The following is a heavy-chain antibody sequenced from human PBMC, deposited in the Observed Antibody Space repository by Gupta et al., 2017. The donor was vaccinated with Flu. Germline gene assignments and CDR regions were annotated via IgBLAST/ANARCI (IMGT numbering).Heavy chain of an antibody. CDR2: ISWNSGSI. Sequence: GLEWVSGISWNSGSIGYADSVKGRFTISRDNAKNSLYLQMNSLRAEDTALYYCAKEYCSGGGCYRRYYGMDVWGQGTTVTVSS. J-gene: IGHJ6*02. CDR3: AKEYCSGGGCYRRYYGMDV. D-gene: IGHD2-15*01. V-gene: IGHV3-9*01.